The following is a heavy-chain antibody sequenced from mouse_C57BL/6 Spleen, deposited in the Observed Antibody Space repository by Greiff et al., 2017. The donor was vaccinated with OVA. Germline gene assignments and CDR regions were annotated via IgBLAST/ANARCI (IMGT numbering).Heavy chain of an antibody. J-gene: IGHJ4*01. CDR1: GFTFSDYG. D-gene: IGHD2-4*01. CDR3: ARGNYYDYDDYAMDY. V-gene: IGHV5-17*01. Sequence: DVHLVESGGGLVKPGGSLKLSCAASGFTFSDYGMHWVRQAPEKGLEWVAYISSGSSTIYYADTVKGRFTISRDNAKNTLFLQMTSLRSEDTAMYYCARGNYYDYDDYAMDYWGQGTSVTVSS. CDR2: ISSGSSTI.